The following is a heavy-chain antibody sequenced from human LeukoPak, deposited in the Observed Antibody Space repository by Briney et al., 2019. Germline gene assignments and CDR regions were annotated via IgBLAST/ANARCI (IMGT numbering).Heavy chain of an antibody. CDR2: IYYSGST. V-gene: IGHV4-31*03. CDR3: ARNSVLLWFGELLPYYFDY. Sequence: NPSQTLSLTCTVSGGSISSGGYYWSWIRQHPGKGLEWIGYIYYSGSTYYNPSLKSRVTISVDTSKNQFSLKLSSLTAADTAVYYCARNSVLLWFGELLPYYFDYWGQGTLVTVSS. CDR1: GGSISSGGYY. D-gene: IGHD3-10*01. J-gene: IGHJ4*02.